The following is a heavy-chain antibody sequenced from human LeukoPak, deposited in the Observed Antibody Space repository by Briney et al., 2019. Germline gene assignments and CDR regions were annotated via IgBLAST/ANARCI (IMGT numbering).Heavy chain of an antibody. Sequence: SETLSLTCTVSGGSISSYYWSWIRQPAGKGLEWIGRIYTSGSTNYNPSPKSRVTMSVDTSKNQFSLKLSSVTAADTAVYYCARDRGVTIFGVVIGYYMDVWGKGTTVTVSS. J-gene: IGHJ6*03. D-gene: IGHD3-3*01. CDR2: IYTSGST. CDR1: GGSISSYY. V-gene: IGHV4-4*07. CDR3: ARDRGVTIFGVVIGYYMDV.